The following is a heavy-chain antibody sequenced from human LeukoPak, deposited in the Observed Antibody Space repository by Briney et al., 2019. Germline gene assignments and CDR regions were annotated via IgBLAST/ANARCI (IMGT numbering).Heavy chain of an antibody. CDR1: GYTFTGYY. CDR3: ARGPHSFYYGSGYLYYYYYMDV. CDR2: INPNSGGT. Sequence: ASVKVSCKASGYTFTGYYMHWVRQAPGQGLEWMGWINPNSGGTNYAQKFQGRVTMTRDTSISTAYMELSSLRSEDTAVYYCARGPHSFYYGSGYLYYYYYMDVWGKGTTVTVSS. V-gene: IGHV1-2*02. D-gene: IGHD3-10*01. J-gene: IGHJ6*03.